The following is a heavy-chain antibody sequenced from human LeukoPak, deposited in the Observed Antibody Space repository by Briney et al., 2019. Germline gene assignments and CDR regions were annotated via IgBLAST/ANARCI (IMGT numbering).Heavy chain of an antibody. CDR1: GYTFTDYY. Sequence: ASVKVSCKASGYTFTDYYMHWVRQAPGQGLEWMGWINLNSRGTNYAQKFQGRVTMTRDTSISTAYMELRSLRSDDTAVYYCARDRGVIVVVYAFDIWGQGTMVTVSS. J-gene: IGHJ3*02. D-gene: IGHD3-22*01. V-gene: IGHV1-2*02. CDR2: INLNSRGT. CDR3: ARDRGVIVVVYAFDI.